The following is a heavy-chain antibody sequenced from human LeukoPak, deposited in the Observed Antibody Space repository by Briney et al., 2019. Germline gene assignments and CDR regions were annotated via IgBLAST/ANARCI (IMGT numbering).Heavy chain of an antibody. CDR1: GFTFSTYG. D-gene: IGHD6-6*01. CDR2: IWYDGSNK. V-gene: IGHV3-33*01. CDR3: ARYSSSSGGASYYLDY. Sequence: PGGSLRLSCAASGFTFSTYGMYWVRQAPGKGLEWVALIWYDGSNKYYGDSVKGRFTISRDNSKNILYLQINSLRSEDTAVYYCARYSSSSGGASYYLDYWGHGTLVTVSS. J-gene: IGHJ4*01.